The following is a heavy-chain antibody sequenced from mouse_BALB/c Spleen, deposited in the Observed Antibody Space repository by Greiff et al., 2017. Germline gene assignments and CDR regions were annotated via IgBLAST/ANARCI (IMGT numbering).Heavy chain of an antibody. J-gene: IGHJ4*01. Sequence: QVQLKQSGPGLVAPSQSLSITCTVSGFSLTGYGVNWVRQPPGKGLEWLGMIWGDGSTDYNSALKSRLSISKANSKSHVFLNMNSLQTDDTARYYCASDHYGSSYGAMDYWGQGTSVTVSS. CDR1: GFSLTGYG. CDR3: ASDHYGSSYGAMDY. CDR2: IWGDGST. V-gene: IGHV2-6-7*01. D-gene: IGHD1-1*01.